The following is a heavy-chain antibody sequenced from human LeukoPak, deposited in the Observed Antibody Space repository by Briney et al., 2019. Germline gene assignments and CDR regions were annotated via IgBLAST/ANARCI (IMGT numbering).Heavy chain of an antibody. CDR1: GFTFSSYA. Sequence: GGSLRLSCAATGFTFSSYAMSWVRQAPGKGLEWVSAISGSGGSTYYADSVKGRFTISRDNSKNTLYLQMNSLRAEDTAVYYCAKGTYSSSWYYFDYWGQGTLVTVSS. V-gene: IGHV3-23*01. CDR2: ISGSGGST. J-gene: IGHJ4*02. D-gene: IGHD6-13*01. CDR3: AKGTYSSSWYYFDY.